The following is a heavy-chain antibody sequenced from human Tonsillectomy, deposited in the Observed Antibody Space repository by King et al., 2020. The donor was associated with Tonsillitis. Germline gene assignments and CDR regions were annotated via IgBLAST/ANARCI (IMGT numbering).Heavy chain of an antibody. D-gene: IGHD3-16*01. CDR3: ARIMCNMDV. V-gene: IGHV1-69*09. J-gene: IGHJ6*02. Sequence: VQLVQSGAEVKMPGSSVKVSCKASGGIFITHSISWVRQAPGQGLEWMGRIIPILGRTNYTQKFQDRVTITADTSTNTAYMELNNLTSEDTAVYYCARIMCNMDVWGPGTTVTVSS. CDR2: IIPILGRT. CDR1: GGIFITHS.